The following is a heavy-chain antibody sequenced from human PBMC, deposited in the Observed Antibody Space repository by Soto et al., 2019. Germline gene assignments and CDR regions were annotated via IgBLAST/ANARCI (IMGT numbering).Heavy chain of an antibody. CDR2: INPRSGDT. CDR3: GRDGVGATPLGWFDP. D-gene: IGHD1-26*01. CDR1: GYTFIGYY. V-gene: IGHV1-2*06. J-gene: IGHJ5*02. Sequence: QVQLVQSGAEVKKPGASVKVSCKASGYTFIGYYIHWVRQATGQGLEWMGRINPRSGDTTYAQKFQGRLTMTRDTSISTAYMELSSLRSDDTAVYYCGRDGVGATPLGWFDPWGQGSLVTVSS.